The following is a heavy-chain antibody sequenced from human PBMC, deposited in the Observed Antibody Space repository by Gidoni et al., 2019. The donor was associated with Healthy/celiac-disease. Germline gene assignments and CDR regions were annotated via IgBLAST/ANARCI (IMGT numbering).Heavy chain of an antibody. CDR3: AKLPLDIAVAGTPFDY. V-gene: IGHV3-21*01. J-gene: IGHJ4*02. CDR2: ISSSSSYI. CDR1: RFTFSSYS. D-gene: IGHD6-19*01. Sequence: EVQLVESGGCLVKPSVSLRLPCVASRFTFSSYSMNWVRQAPGKGLEWVSSISSSSSYIYYADSVKGRFTISRDNAKNSLYLQMNSLRAEDTAVYYCAKLPLDIAVAGTPFDYWGQGTLVTVSS.